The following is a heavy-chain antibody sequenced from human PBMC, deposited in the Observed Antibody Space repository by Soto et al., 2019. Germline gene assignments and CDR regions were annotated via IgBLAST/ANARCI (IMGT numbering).Heavy chain of an antibody. D-gene: IGHD5-18*01. CDR1: GFTFSSYE. Sequence: GGSLRLSCAASGFTFSSYEMNWVRQAPGKGLEWVSYISSSGSTIYYADSVKGRFTISRDNAKNSLYLQMNSLRAEDTAVYYCARNSVDTAMVTLYYYYGMDVWGQGTTVTVSS. J-gene: IGHJ6*02. CDR2: ISSSGSTI. CDR3: ARNSVDTAMVTLYYYYGMDV. V-gene: IGHV3-48*03.